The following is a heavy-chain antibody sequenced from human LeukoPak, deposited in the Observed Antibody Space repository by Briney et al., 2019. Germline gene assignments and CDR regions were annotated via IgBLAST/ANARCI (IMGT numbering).Heavy chain of an antibody. J-gene: IGHJ6*02. CDR1: GGSISSYY. CDR3: ARRRNDILTGPYYYYYGMDV. V-gene: IGHV4-59*08. Sequence: ASETLSLTCTVSGGSISSYYWSRIRQPPGKGLEWIGYIYYSGSTNYNPSLKSRVTISVDTSKNQFSLKLSSVTAADTAVYYCARRRNDILTGPYYYYYGMDVWGQGTTVTVSS. D-gene: IGHD3-9*01. CDR2: IYYSGST.